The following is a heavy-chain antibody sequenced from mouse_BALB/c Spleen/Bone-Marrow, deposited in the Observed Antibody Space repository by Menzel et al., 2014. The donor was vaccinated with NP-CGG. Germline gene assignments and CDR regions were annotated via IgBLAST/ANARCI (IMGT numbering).Heavy chain of an antibody. J-gene: IGHJ4*01. CDR2: ISSGGST. CDR3: AREGGTTAHYYAMDY. D-gene: IGHD1-2*01. Sequence: EVKLVESGGGLVKPGGSLKLSCAASGFTFSSYAMSWVRQTPEKRLEWVASISSGGSTYYPDSVKGRFTISRDNARNILYLQMSSLRSEDTAMYCCAREGGTTAHYYAMDYWGQGTSVTVSS. CDR1: GFTFSSYA. V-gene: IGHV5-6-5*01.